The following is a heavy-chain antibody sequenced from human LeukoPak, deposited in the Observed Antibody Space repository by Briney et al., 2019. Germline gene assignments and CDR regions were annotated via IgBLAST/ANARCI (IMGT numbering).Heavy chain of an antibody. J-gene: IGHJ4*02. CDR2: IKQDGSEK. Sequence: PGGSLRLSCAASEFTFFTYWMTWVRQAPGKGLEWVANIKQDGSEKYYVDSVKGRFTISRDNSKNTLYLQMNSLRAEDTAVYYCAKGSKLLVQTNYFDYWGQGTLVTVSS. V-gene: IGHV3-7*03. D-gene: IGHD1-26*01. CDR3: AKGSKLLVQTNYFDY. CDR1: EFTFFTYW.